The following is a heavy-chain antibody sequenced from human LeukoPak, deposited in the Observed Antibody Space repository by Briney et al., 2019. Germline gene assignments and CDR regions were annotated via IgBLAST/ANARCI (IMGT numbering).Heavy chain of an antibody. CDR1: GFTVSSNY. CDR3: AKGVRFLDYFDY. Sequence: GGSLRLSCAASGFTVSSNYMNWVRQAPGKGLEWVSVIYSGGATYYADSVKGRFTISRDNSKNTLYLQMNSLRAEDTAVYYCAKGVRFLDYFDYWGQGTLVTVSS. J-gene: IGHJ4*02. D-gene: IGHD3-3*01. V-gene: IGHV3-53*01. CDR2: IYSGGAT.